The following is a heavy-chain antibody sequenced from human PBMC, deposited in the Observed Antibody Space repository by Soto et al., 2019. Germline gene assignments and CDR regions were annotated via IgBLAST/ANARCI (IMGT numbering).Heavy chain of an antibody. CDR3: ARGGQWLVNWFDP. Sequence: GGSLRLSCAASGITFANFGMHWVRQAPGKGLEWVAVIWFDGTNKYYADSVKGRFTISRDNSKNTLYLQMNSLRAEDTAVYYCARGGQWLVNWFDPWGQGTLVTVSS. J-gene: IGHJ5*02. V-gene: IGHV3-33*01. CDR2: IWFDGTNK. D-gene: IGHD6-19*01. CDR1: GITFANFG.